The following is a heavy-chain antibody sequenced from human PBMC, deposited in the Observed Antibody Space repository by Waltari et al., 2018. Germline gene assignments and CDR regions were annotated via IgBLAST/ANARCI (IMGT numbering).Heavy chain of an antibody. CDR2: ISWNSGSI. CDR1: GFTFDDYA. CDR3: AKERRGSSGWYPEDAFDI. D-gene: IGHD6-19*01. Sequence: EVQLVESGGGLVQPGRSLRLSCAASGFTFDDYAMHWVRQAPGKGLEWVSGISWNSGSIGYADSVKGRFTISRDNAKNSLYLQMNSLRAEDTALYYCAKERRGSSGWYPEDAFDIWGQGTMVTVSS. V-gene: IGHV3-9*01. J-gene: IGHJ3*02.